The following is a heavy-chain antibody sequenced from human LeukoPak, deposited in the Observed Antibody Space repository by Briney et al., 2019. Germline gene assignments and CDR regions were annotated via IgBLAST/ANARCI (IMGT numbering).Heavy chain of an antibody. J-gene: IGHJ4*02. Sequence: GGSLRLSCAASGFTFTSYGMHWVRQAPGKGLEWVAFIRYDGSHKYYADSVKGRFTISRDISKNTLYLEMNSLRVEDTAVYYCAKDRGFDRRGDYPNYFEYWGQGTLVTVSS. V-gene: IGHV3-30*02. CDR2: IRYDGSHK. D-gene: IGHD4-17*01. CDR1: GFTFTSYG. CDR3: AKDRGFDRRGDYPNYFEY.